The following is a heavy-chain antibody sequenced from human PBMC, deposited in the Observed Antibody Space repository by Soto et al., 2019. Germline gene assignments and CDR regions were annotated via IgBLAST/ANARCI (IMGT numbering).Heavy chain of an antibody. D-gene: IGHD2-15*01. CDR1: GYTFTSYG. J-gene: IGHJ6*02. CDR2: ISAYNGNT. V-gene: IGHV1-18*04. CDR3: ARVCSWWGWAKIYNYYYYYGMDV. Sequence: GASVKVSCKASGYTFTSYGISWVRQAPGQGLEWMGWISAYNGNTNYAQKLQGRVTMTTDTSTSTAYMGLRSLRSDDTAVYYCARVCSWWGWAKIYNYYYYYGMDVWGQGTTVTVSS.